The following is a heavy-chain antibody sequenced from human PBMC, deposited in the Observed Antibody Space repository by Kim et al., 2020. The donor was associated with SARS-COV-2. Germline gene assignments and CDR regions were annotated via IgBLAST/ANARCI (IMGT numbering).Heavy chain of an antibody. Sequence: GESLKISCKGSGYSFTSYWISWVRQMPGKGLEWMGRIDPSDSYTNYSPSFQGHVTISADKSISTAYLQWSSLKASDTAMYYCAREWGSSWHSPYDAFDIWGQGTMVTVSS. CDR2: IDPSDSYT. CDR1: GYSFTSYW. J-gene: IGHJ3*02. V-gene: IGHV5-10-1*01. D-gene: IGHD6-13*01. CDR3: AREWGSSWHSPYDAFDI.